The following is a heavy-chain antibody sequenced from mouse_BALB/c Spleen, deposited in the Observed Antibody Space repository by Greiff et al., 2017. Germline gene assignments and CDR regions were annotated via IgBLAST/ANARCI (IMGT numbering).Heavy chain of an antibody. CDR3: ARTYYGNYEAWFAY. J-gene: IGHJ3*01. D-gene: IGHD2-10*01. CDR2: IYPGGGYT. V-gene: IGHV1-63*02. Sequence: QVQLKQSGAELVRPGTSVKISCKASGYTFTNYWLGWVKQRPGHGLEWIGDIYPGGGYTNYNEKFKGKATLTADTSSSTAYMQLSSLTSEDSAVYFCARTYYGNYEAWFAYWGQGTLVTVSA. CDR1: GYTFTNYW.